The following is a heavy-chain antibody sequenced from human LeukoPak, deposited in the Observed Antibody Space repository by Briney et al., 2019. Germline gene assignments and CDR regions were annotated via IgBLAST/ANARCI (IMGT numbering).Heavy chain of an antibody. CDR2: INPNSGDT. CDR3: ARWYPVTGTIDY. D-gene: IGHD6-19*01. J-gene: IGHJ4*02. Sequence: EASVKVSCKASGYTFTSYYMHWVRQAPGQGLEWMGRINPNSGDTNYAQKFQGRVTMTRDTSIDTAYMEVSRLRSDDTAVYYCARWYPVTGTIDYWGQGTLVTVSS. CDR1: GYTFTSYY. V-gene: IGHV1-2*06.